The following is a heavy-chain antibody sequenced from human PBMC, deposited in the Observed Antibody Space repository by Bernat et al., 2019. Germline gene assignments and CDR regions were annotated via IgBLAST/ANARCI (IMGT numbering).Heavy chain of an antibody. Sequence: QVQLQESGPGLVKPSETLSLTCSVSGASISTFYWGWIRQPPGKGLEWIGYIHNTGSTNSNPSLGSRVTMSLDTSKSHFSLQLSSVTAADTAVYYCARDIVATHYYYYYMDVWGKGTTVTVSS. CDR2: IHNTGST. D-gene: IGHD5-12*01. J-gene: IGHJ6*03. V-gene: IGHV4-4*08. CDR1: GASISTFY. CDR3: ARDIVATHYYYYYMDV.